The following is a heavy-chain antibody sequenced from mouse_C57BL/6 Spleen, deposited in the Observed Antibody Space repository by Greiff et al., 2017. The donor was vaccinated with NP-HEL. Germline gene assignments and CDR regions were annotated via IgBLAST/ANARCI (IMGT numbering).Heavy chain of an antibody. CDR1: GYTFTSYW. V-gene: IGHV1-5*01. Sequence: VQLQQSGTVLARPGASVKMSCKTSGYTFTSYWMHWVKQRPGQGLEWIGAIYPGNSDTSYNQKFKGKAKLTAVTSASTAYMELSSLTNEDSAVYYCTRGAYYGSSYWYFDVWGTGTTVTVSS. CDR2: IYPGNSDT. D-gene: IGHD1-1*01. CDR3: TRGAYYGSSYWYFDV. J-gene: IGHJ1*03.